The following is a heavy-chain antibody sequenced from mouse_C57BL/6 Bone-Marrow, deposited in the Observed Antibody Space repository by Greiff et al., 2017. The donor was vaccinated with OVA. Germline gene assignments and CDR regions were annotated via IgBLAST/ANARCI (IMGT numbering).Heavy chain of an antibody. V-gene: IGHV5-9-1*02. J-gene: IGHJ2*01. CDR2: ISSGGDYI. Sequence: DVMLVESGEGLVKPGGSLKLSCAASGFTFSSYAMSWVRQTPEKRLEWVAYISSGGDYIYYADTVKGRFTISRDNARNTLYLQMSSLKSEDTAMYYCTRDPSLGFDYWGQGTTLTVSS. CDR1: GFTFSSYA. D-gene: IGHD4-1*01. CDR3: TRDPSLGFDY.